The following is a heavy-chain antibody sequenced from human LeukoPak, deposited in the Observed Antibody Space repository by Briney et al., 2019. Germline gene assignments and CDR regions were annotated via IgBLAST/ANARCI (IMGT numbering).Heavy chain of an antibody. D-gene: IGHD3-9*01. Sequence: ASVKVSCEASGYTFTSYAMHWVRQAPGQRLEWMGWINAGNGNTKYSQKFQGRVTITRDTSASTAYMELSSLRSEDTAVYYCARELRAYYDILTGLDYWSQGTLVTVSS. CDR3: ARELRAYYDILTGLDY. V-gene: IGHV1-3*01. CDR1: GYTFTSYA. CDR2: INAGNGNT. J-gene: IGHJ4*02.